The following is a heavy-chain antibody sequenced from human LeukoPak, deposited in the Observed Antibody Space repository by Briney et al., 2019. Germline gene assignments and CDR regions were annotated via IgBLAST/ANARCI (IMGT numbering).Heavy chain of an antibody. CDR2: ISSSSSYI. J-gene: IGHJ6*02. V-gene: IGHV3-21*04. CDR1: EFTFSSYS. CDR3: AKAHPPLSGSYLHYGLDV. D-gene: IGHD1-26*01. Sequence: PGGSLRLSCAASEFTFSSYSMNWVRQAPGKGLEWVSSISSSSSYIYYADSVKGRFTISRDNAKNSLYLQMSSLRPEDTALYYCAKAHPPLSGSYLHYGLDVWGRGTTVTVSS.